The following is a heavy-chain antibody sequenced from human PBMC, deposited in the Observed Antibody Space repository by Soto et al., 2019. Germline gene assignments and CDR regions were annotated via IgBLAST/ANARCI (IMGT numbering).Heavy chain of an antibody. CDR2: INPSGDTT. D-gene: IGHD6-19*01. CDR3: ARGMAVTTTSVGHYYYMDV. Sequence: QVQLVQSGAEVKKPGASVKVSCKTSGYTLTNYSMYWVRQAPGQGLEWMGIINPSGDTTAYAQKFQGRVSMTRDTSTSTVYMELNSLRSEDTALYYCARGMAVTTTSVGHYYYMDVWGKGTTVTVSS. J-gene: IGHJ6*03. V-gene: IGHV1-46*01. CDR1: GYTLTNYS.